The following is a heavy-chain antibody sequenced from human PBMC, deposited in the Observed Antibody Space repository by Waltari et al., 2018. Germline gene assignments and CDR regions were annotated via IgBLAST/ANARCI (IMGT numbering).Heavy chain of an antibody. D-gene: IGHD6-13*01. CDR1: GYTFTSYG. J-gene: IGHJ5*02. CDR2: ISAYNGNT. V-gene: IGHV1-18*01. Sequence: QVQLVQSGAEVKKPGASVKVSCKASGYTFTSYGISWVRQAPGQGLEWMGWISAYNGNTNYAQKLQGRGTVTTDTSTSTAYRERRSLRADDTAVYYCARVRRSIAAARLNWFDPWGQGTLVTVSS. CDR3: ARVRRSIAAARLNWFDP.